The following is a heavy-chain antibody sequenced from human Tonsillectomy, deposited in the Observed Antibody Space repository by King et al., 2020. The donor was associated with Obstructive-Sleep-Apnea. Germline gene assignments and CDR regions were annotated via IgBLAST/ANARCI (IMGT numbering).Heavy chain of an antibody. CDR2: ISSSSSYI. CDR3: ARDPGRGSSWSPSWFDP. D-gene: IGHD6-13*01. J-gene: IGHJ5*02. V-gene: IGHV3-21*01. CDR1: GFTFSSYS. Sequence: VQLVESGGGLVKPGGSLRLSCAASGFTFSSYSMNWVRQAPGKGLEWVSSISSSSSYIYYADSVKGRFTIARDNAKNSLYLQMNSLRAEDTAVYYCARDPGRGSSWSPSWFDPWGQGTLVTVSS.